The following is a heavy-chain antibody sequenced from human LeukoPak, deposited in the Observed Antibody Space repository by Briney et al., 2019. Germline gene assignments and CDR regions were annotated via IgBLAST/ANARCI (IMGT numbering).Heavy chain of an antibody. CDR3: ARQTMVRGVMLGMDV. D-gene: IGHD3-10*01. V-gene: IGHV5-51*01. Sequence: GESLKISCKGSGYSFTSYWIGWVRQMPGKGLEWMGIIYPGGSDTRYSPSFQGQVTISADKSISTAYLQWSSLKASDTAMYYCARQTMVRGVMLGMDVWGKGTTVTVSS. CDR1: GYSFTSYW. CDR2: IYPGGSDT. J-gene: IGHJ6*04.